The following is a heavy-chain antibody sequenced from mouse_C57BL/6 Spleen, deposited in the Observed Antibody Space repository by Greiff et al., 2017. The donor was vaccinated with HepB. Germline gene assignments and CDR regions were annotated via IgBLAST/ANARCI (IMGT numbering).Heavy chain of an antibody. CDR3: ASHDGLDY. CDR1: GYTFTSYW. Sequence: VQLQQSGAELVKPGASVKLSCKASGYTFTSYWMHWVKQRPGQGLEWIGMIHPNSGSTNNNEKFKSKATLTVDKSSSTAYMQLSSLTSEESAVYYCASHDGLDYWGQGTTLTVSS. J-gene: IGHJ2*01. D-gene: IGHD2-3*01. V-gene: IGHV1-64*01. CDR2: IHPNSGST.